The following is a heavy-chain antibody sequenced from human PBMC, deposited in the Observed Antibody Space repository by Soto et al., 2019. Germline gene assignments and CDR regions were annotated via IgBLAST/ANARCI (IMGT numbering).Heavy chain of an antibody. CDR3: TVRMPGRAISLRCLRRSIP. Sequence: EAQLMESGGGLVKRGGSLTLSCAASGLSFSDAWLNWVRQAPGKGLEWVGRIKSITDGGTTDYAAPVQDRFTISRDDSKNVMYLKMNSLIDEGSGVYYCTVRMPGRAISLRCLRRSIPWGQGTLVTVSS. D-gene: IGHD2-2*01. CDR2: IKSITDGGTT. V-gene: IGHV3-15*07. J-gene: IGHJ5*02. CDR1: GLSFSDAW.